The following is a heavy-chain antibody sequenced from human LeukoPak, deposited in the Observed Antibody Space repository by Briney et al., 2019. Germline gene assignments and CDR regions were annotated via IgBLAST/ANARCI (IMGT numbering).Heavy chain of an antibody. CDR1: GCTFTSYD. D-gene: IGHD3-16*02. CDR2: MNPNTGNT. J-gene: IGHJ5*02. V-gene: IGHV1-8*01. Sequence: ASVKVSCKASGCTFTSYDINWVRQATGQGLEWMGWMNPNTGNTGSAQRFQGRVTMTRDTSISTAYMELSSLRSEDTAVYYCARGPLVRLPSSFDPWGQGTLVTVSS. CDR3: ARGPLVRLPSSFDP.